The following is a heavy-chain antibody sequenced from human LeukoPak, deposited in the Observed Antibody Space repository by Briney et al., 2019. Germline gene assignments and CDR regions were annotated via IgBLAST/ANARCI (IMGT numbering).Heavy chain of an antibody. D-gene: IGHD4-17*01. CDR1: GFTFSSYG. CDR3: AKRRSYGDYDSPWVY. V-gene: IGHV3-23*01. Sequence: AGGSLRLSCAASGFTFSSYGMSWVRQAPGKGLEWVSFISGSGDRTYYADSVKGRFTISRDNSKNTLYLQMNSLRAEDTAVYYCAKRRSYGDYDSPWVYWDQGTLVTVSS. CDR2: ISGSGDRT. J-gene: IGHJ4*02.